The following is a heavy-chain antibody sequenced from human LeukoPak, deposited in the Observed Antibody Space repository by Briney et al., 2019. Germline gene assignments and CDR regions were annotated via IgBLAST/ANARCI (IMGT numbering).Heavy chain of an antibody. Sequence: SETLSLTCAVYGGSFSSYYWGWIRQPPGKGLEWIGSIYYSGSTYYNPSLKSRVTISVDTSKNQFSLKLSSVTAADTAVYYCARSFRSGYYDNFDYWGQGTLVTVSS. D-gene: IGHD3-22*01. J-gene: IGHJ4*02. CDR1: GGSFSSYY. V-gene: IGHV4-39*01. CDR2: IYYSGST. CDR3: ARSFRSGYYDNFDY.